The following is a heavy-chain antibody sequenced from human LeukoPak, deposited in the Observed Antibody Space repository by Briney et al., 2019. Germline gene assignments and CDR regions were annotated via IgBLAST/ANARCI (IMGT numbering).Heavy chain of an antibody. V-gene: IGHV3-30-3*01. CDR2: ISYDGSNK. J-gene: IGHJ4*02. CDR1: GFTFSSYA. D-gene: IGHD6-19*01. CDR3: ARGDSSGWYYFDY. Sequence: GGSLRLSCAASGFTFSSYAMHWVRQAPGKGLEWVAVISYDGSNKYYADSVKGRFTISRDSSKNTLYLQMNSLRAEDTAVYYCARGDSSGWYYFDYWGQGTLVTVSS.